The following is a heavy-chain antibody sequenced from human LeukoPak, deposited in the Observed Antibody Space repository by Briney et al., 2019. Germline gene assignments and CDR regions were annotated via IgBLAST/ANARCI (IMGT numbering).Heavy chain of an antibody. CDR1: GGTFSNYA. CDR2: IIPLFGSA. J-gene: IGHJ5*02. V-gene: IGHV1-69*01. CDR3: ARVGITMVRGVIWSWFDP. Sequence: SVKVSCKASGGTFSNYAISWVRQAPGQGLEWMGGIIPLFGSADYAQKFQGGVTFTADESTSTAYMELSRLRSDDTAVYYCARVGITMVRGVIWSWFDPWGQGTLVTVSS. D-gene: IGHD3-10*01.